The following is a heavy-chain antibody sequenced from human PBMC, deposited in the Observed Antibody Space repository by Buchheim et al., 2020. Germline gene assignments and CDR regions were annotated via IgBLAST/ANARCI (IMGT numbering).Heavy chain of an antibody. D-gene: IGHD3-3*01. V-gene: IGHV4-59*01. CDR1: GGSISSYY. CDR2: IYYSGST. Sequence: QVQLQESGPGLVKPSETLSLTCTVSGGSISSYYWSWIRQPPGKGLEWIGYIYYSGSTKYNPSLKSRVTLSVATSKNQFSLKLSSVTAADTAVYYCARGDTRITIFGVVIYGMDVWGQGTT. CDR3: ARGDTRITIFGVVIYGMDV. J-gene: IGHJ6*02.